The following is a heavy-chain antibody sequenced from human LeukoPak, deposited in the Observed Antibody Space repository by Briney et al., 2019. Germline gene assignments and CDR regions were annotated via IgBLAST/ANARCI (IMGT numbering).Heavy chain of an antibody. J-gene: IGHJ4*02. CDR3: ARDMVDYDFWSGYYASDY. D-gene: IGHD3-3*01. CDR1: GFTFSSYW. V-gene: IGHV3-7*01. Sequence: GGSLRLSCAASGFTFSSYWMSWVRQAPGKGLEWVDNIKQDGSEKYYVDSVKGRFTISRDNAKNSLYLQMNSLRAEDTAVYYCARDMVDYDFWSGYYASDYWGQGTLVTVSS. CDR2: IKQDGSEK.